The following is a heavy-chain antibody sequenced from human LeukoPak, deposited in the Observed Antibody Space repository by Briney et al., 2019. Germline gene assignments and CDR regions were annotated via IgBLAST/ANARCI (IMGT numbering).Heavy chain of an antibody. D-gene: IGHD7-27*01. J-gene: IGHJ2*01. CDR3: ARELVSLGTGYFDL. CDR1: GFTFSTYW. Sequence: GGSLRLSCAASGFTFSTYWMTWVRQTPGKGLEWVANIKEDGSEKYYVDSVKGRFTISRDNAKNSLYLQMNSLRAEDTAVYYCARELVSLGTGYFDLWGRGTLVTVSS. CDR2: IKEDGSEK. V-gene: IGHV3-7*01.